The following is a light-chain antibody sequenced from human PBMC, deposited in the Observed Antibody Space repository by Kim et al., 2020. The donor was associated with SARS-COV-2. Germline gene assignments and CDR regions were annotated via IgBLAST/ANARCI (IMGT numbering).Light chain of an antibody. Sequence: PGQSVTISCTGTSSDVGGYNYVSWYQQHPGKAPKLMIYEVSKRPSGVPDRFSGSKSGNTASLTVSGLQAEDEADYYCSSYAGSNVVFGRGTQLTVL. V-gene: IGLV2-8*01. CDR3: SSYAGSNVV. CDR1: SSDVGGYNY. J-gene: IGLJ2*01. CDR2: EVS.